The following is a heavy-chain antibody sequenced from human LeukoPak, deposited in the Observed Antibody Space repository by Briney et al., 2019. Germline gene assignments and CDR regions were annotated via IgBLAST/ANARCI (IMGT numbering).Heavy chain of an antibody. CDR3: AREVPGARNAFDI. CDR2: MNQDGNKK. Sequence: GGSLRLSCAASGFTFSNYWMSWVRQAPGKGLEWVANMNQDGNKKYYVDSVKGRFTISRDNGKNSLYLQMNSLRAEDTAAFYCAREVPGARNAFDIWGQGTMVTVSS. CDR1: GFTFSNYW. D-gene: IGHD2-2*01. V-gene: IGHV3-7*01. J-gene: IGHJ3*02.